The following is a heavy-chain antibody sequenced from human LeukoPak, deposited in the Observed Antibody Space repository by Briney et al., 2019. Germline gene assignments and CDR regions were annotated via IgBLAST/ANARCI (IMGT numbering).Heavy chain of an antibody. CDR1: GFTFSSYA. Sequence: GGSLRLSCAASGFTFSSYAMSWVRQAPGKGLEWVSAISGSGGSTYYADSVKGRFTISRDNSKNTLYLQMNSLRAEDTAVYYCAKDGAYYDSSGYCSVWGQGTLVTVSS. J-gene: IGHJ4*02. CDR2: ISGSGGST. D-gene: IGHD3-22*01. CDR3: AKDGAYYDSSGYCSV. V-gene: IGHV3-23*01.